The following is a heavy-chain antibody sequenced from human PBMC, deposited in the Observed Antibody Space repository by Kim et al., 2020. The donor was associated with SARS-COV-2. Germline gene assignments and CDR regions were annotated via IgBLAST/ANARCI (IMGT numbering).Heavy chain of an antibody. CDR2: IYYSGST. CDR1: GGSISSSSYY. Sequence: SETLSLTCTVSGGSISSSSYYWGWIRQPPGKGLEWIGSIYYSGSTYYNPSLKSRVTISVDTSKNQFSLKLSSVTAADTAVDYCARHFQLLRMSHWFHPWG. V-gene: IGHV4-39*01. CDR3: ARHFQLLRMSHWFHP. D-gene: IGHD2-15*01. J-gene: IGHJ5*02.